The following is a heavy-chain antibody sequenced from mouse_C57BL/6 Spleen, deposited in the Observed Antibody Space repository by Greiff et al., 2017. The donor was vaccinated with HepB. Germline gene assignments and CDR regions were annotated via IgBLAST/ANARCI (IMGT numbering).Heavy chain of an antibody. V-gene: IGHV5-4*03. J-gene: IGHJ4*01. Sequence: EVKLMESGGGLVKPGGSLKLSCAASGFTFSSYAMSWVRQTPEKRLEWVATISDGGSYTYYPDNVKGRFTISRDNAKNNLYLQMSHLKSEDTAMYYCARYYYGRYYAMDYWGQGTSVTVSS. D-gene: IGHD1-1*01. CDR1: GFTFSSYA. CDR2: ISDGGSYT. CDR3: ARYYYGRYYAMDY.